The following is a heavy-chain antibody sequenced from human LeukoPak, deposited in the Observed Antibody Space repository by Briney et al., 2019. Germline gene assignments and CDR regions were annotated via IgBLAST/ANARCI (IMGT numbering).Heavy chain of an antibody. D-gene: IGHD6-25*01. Sequence: SETLSLTCAVYGGSFSGYYWSWIRQPPGKGLEWIGEINHSGSTNYNPSLKSRVTISLDTSKNQFSLKLSSVTAADTAVYYCARDRRRGIAALPDAFDIWGQGTIVTVSS. V-gene: IGHV4-34*01. CDR1: GGSFSGYY. J-gene: IGHJ3*02. CDR2: INHSGST. CDR3: ARDRRRGIAALPDAFDI.